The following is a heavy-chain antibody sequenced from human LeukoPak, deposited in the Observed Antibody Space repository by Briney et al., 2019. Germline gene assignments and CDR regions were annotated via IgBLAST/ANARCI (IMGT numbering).Heavy chain of an antibody. D-gene: IGHD4-11*01. V-gene: IGHV3-30*02. CDR1: GFTFSSYG. CDR2: IWYDGSNK. J-gene: IGHJ5*02. Sequence: GGSLRLSCAASGFTFSSYGMHWVRQAPGKGLEWVAVIWYDGSNKYYADSVKGRFTISRDNSKNTLYLQMNSLRAEDTAVYYCAKEAEGGPLYSPWNWFDPWGQGTLVTVSS. CDR3: AKEAEGGPLYSPWNWFDP.